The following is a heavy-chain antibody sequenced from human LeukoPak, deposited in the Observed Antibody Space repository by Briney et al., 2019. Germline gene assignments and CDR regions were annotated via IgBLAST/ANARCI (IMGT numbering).Heavy chain of an antibody. Sequence: GGSLRLSCAASGFTFSSYSMNWVRQAPGKGLEWVSSISSSSSYIYYADSVKGRFTISRDNAKNSLYLQMNSLRAEDTAVYYCAKGGSGWYSIGYWGQGTLVTVSS. CDR1: GFTFSSYS. V-gene: IGHV3-21*04. CDR3: AKGGSGWYSIGY. CDR2: ISSSSSYI. D-gene: IGHD6-19*01. J-gene: IGHJ4*02.